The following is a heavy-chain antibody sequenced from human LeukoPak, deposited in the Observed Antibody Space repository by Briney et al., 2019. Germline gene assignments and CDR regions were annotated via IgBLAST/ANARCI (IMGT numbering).Heavy chain of an antibody. CDR3: AKRSGYATGCFFDF. CDR2: ISGSGDNT. D-gene: IGHD2-2*03. CDR1: GFSFSSSA. J-gene: IGHJ4*02. V-gene: IGHV3-23*01. Sequence: GGSLKFSCAASGFSFSSSAMSWVRQAPGKGLEWVSSISGSGDNTYYAESVKGRFTISRDNSKNTLFLLMNSLRAEDTAVFYCAKRSGYATGCFFDFWGQGTLVTVSS.